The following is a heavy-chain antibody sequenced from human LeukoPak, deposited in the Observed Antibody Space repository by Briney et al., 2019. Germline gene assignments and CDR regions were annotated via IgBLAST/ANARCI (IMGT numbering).Heavy chain of an antibody. CDR1: GGSVSSGSYY. J-gene: IGHJ4*02. V-gene: IGHV4-61*01. Sequence: SETLSLTCTVSGGSVSSGSYYWSWIRQPPGKGLEWIGYIYYSGSTNYNPPLKSRVTISVDTSKNQFSLKLSSVTAADTAVYYCARGGIAVAGYFDYWGQGTLVTVSS. CDR2: IYYSGST. D-gene: IGHD6-19*01. CDR3: ARGGIAVAGYFDY.